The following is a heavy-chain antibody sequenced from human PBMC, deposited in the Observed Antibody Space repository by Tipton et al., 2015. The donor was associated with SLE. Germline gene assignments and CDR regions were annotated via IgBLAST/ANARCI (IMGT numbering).Heavy chain of an antibody. Sequence: QLVQSGAEVKKPGESLKMSCKGSGYSFTTYWIAWVRQMPGKGLEWMGIIYPGDSHTTYSPSFQGQVTISADKSINTAYLQWRSLEASDTAIYFCARAYRGSDCYLANGVWFDRWGQGTLVSVSS. D-gene: IGHD2-21*01. CDR2: IYPGDSHT. CDR1: GYSFTTYW. CDR3: ARAYRGSDCYLANGVWFDR. J-gene: IGHJ5*02. V-gene: IGHV5-51*03.